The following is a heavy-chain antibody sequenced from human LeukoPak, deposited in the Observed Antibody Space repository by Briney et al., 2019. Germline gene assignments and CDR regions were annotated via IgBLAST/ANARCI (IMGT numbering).Heavy chain of an antibody. CDR1: GFTFSNYA. V-gene: IGHV3-30-3*01. J-gene: IGHJ6*02. CDR3: ARDRSLYYYYAMDV. CDR2: ISYDGSNE. D-gene: IGHD2-15*01. Sequence: GGSLRLSCAASGFTFSNYAMHWVRQAPGKGLEWVAVISYDGSNEYYADSVKGRFTISRDNSKNTLYLQMNSLGAEDTAVYYCARDRSLYYYYAMDVWGQGTTVTVSS.